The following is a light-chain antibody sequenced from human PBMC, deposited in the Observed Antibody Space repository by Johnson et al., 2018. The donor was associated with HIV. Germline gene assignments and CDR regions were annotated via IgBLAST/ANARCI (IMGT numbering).Light chain of an antibody. V-gene: IGLV1-51*02. CDR3: GTWDSSLSAGGV. CDR2: KNN. Sequence: QSVLTQPPSVSAAPGQKVTVSCSGSSSNIGNNYVSWYQQFPGTAPKLLIYKNNKRPSGIPDRFYGSKSGTSATLGITGLQTGDEADYYCGTWDSSLSAGGVFGTGTKVTVL. J-gene: IGLJ1*01. CDR1: SSNIGNNY.